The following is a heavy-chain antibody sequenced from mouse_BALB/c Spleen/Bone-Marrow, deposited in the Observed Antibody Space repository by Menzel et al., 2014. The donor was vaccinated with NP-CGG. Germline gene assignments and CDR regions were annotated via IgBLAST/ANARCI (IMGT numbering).Heavy chain of an antibody. D-gene: IGHD2-1*01. CDR2: IDPETGGT. CDR1: GYTFTDYE. CDR3: TREGYGNSYYFDY. Sequence: QVQLQQSGAELVRPGASVTLSCKASGYTFTDYEMHWVKQTPVHGLEWIGAIDPETGGTAYNQKFKGKATLTADKSSSTACMELRSLTSEDSAVYYCTREGYGNSYYFDYWGQGATLTVSS. V-gene: IGHV1-15*01. J-gene: IGHJ2*01.